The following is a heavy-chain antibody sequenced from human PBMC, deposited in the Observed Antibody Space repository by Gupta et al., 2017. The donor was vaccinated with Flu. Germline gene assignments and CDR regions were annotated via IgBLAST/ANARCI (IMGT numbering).Heavy chain of an antibody. Sequence: QVQLVQSGAEVKRPGSSVKVSCKASGGTFSSYAFSWVRQAPGQGLEWMGGIIPIFGTANYAQKFQDRVTITADKSTNTAYMELRSLRSEDTAVYYCARGVAAPRYLDHWGQGTPVTVSS. CDR3: ARGVAAPRYLDH. V-gene: IGHV1-69*06. D-gene: IGHD6-13*01. J-gene: IGHJ4*02. CDR2: IIPIFGTA. CDR1: GGTFSSYA.